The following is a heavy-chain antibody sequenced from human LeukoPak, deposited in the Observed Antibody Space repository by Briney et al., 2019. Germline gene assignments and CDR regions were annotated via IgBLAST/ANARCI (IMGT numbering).Heavy chain of an antibody. CDR1: GFTFSNYA. V-gene: IGHV3-23*01. Sequence: GGSLRLSCAASGFTFSNYAMSWVRQAPGKGLEWVSAISGSGDNTYDAESVKGRFTISRGNSKNTLYLQMNSLRGEDTAVYYCAKIPAEYYYYYYGMDVWGQGTTVTVSS. D-gene: IGHD2-2*01. J-gene: IGHJ6*02. CDR2: ISGSGDNT. CDR3: AKIPAEYYYYYYGMDV.